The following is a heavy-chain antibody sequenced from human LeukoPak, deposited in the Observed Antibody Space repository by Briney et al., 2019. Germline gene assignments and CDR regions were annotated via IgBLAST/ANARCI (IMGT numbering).Heavy chain of an antibody. Sequence: ASVKVSCKASGGTFSSYAISWVRQAPGQGLEWMGGIIPIFGTANYAQKFQGRVTITTDESTSTAYMELSSLRSEDTAVYYCARFRGSDYDFWSGYYTFVPFDYWGQGTLVTVSS. J-gene: IGHJ4*02. V-gene: IGHV1-69*05. D-gene: IGHD3-3*01. CDR1: GGTFSSYA. CDR3: ARFRGSDYDFWSGYYTFVPFDY. CDR2: IIPIFGTA.